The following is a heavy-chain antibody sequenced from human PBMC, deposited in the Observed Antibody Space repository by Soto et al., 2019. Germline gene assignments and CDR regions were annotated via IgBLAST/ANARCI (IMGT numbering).Heavy chain of an antibody. CDR3: ARSPNYSDYGFDV. D-gene: IGHD2-21*01. J-gene: IGHJ6*02. CDR2: IYYSGST. CDR1: GGSVSIGDYF. Sequence: SETLSLTCTVSGGSVSIGDYFLSWLRQSPGKRLEWIAYIYYSGSTNYNPSLKSRATISVDTSKSQVSLTLTSMTAAEAALYYCARSPNYSDYGFDVWGQGTPVTVSS. V-gene: IGHV4-61*08.